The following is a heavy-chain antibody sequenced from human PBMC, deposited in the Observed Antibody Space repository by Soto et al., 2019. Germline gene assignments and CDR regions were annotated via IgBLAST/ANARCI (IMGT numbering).Heavy chain of an antibody. D-gene: IGHD2-15*01. CDR3: ARWVGVGYCSGGSCYPPSVYFDY. Sequence: QVQLVQSGAEVKKPGSSVKVSCKASGGTFSSYAISWVRQAPGQGLEWMGGIIPIFGTANYAQKFQGRVTITADESTSTAYMALSSLRSEDTAVYYCARWVGVGYCSGGSCYPPSVYFDYWGQGTLVTVSS. J-gene: IGHJ4*02. CDR2: IIPIFGTA. V-gene: IGHV1-69*01. CDR1: GGTFSSYA.